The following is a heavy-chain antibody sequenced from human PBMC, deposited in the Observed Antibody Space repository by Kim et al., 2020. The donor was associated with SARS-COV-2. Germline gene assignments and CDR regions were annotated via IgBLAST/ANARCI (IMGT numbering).Heavy chain of an antibody. J-gene: IGHJ6*02. Sequence: SETLSLTCAVYGGSFSGYYWSWIRQPPGKGLEWIGEINHSGSTNYNPSLKSRVTISVDTSKNQFSLKLSSVTAADTAVYYCARVPWSSGYYYSLHYYYGMDGWGQGTTVTVSS. CDR1: GGSFSGYY. D-gene: IGHD3-22*01. CDR3: ARVPWSSGYYYSLHYYYGMDG. V-gene: IGHV4-34*01. CDR2: INHSGST.